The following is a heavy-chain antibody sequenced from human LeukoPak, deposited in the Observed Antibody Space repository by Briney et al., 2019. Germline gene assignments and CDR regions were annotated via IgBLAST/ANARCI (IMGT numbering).Heavy chain of an antibody. CDR2: ISGSGGST. CDR1: GFTFSSYA. V-gene: IGHV3-23*01. J-gene: IGHJ4*02. Sequence: GGSLRLSCAASGFTFSSYAMSWVRQAPGKGLEWVSAISGSGGSTYYADSVKGRFTISRDNSKNTLYLQMNSLRAEDTAVYYCANIYSSSNSAYFDYWGQGTLVTVSS. D-gene: IGHD6-13*01. CDR3: ANIYSSSNSAYFDY.